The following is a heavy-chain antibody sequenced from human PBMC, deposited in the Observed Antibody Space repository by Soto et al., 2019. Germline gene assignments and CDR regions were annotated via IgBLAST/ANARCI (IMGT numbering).Heavy chain of an antibody. V-gene: IGHV4-31*03. CDR1: GGSISSGGYY. J-gene: IGHJ3*02. D-gene: IGHD4-17*01. CDR2: IYYRGST. CDR3: AREVSAPDYRPAFDI. Sequence: PSETLSLTCTVSGGSISSGGYYWSWIRQHPGKGLEWIGYIYYRGSTYYNQSLKSRVTISVDTSKNQFSLKLSPVTAADTAVYYCAREVSAPDYRPAFDIWGQGTMVTVSS.